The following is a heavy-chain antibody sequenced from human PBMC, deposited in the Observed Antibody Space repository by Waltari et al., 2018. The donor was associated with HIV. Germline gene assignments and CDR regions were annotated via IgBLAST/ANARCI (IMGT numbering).Heavy chain of an antibody. CDR1: GFPFDEYA. V-gene: IGHV3-49*04. Sequence: EVELVESGGGLVQPGRSLRLSCTTSGFPFDEYALSWVRQAPGKGLEWVGVIRSRAYGGTAQYGASARGRFIISRDDSKSTVYLEVDNVKVEDSGIYYCVRDNLPKCAAVSCYRTWGQGTMVTVSS. CDR2: IRSRAYGGTA. CDR3: VRDNLPKCAAVSCYRT. J-gene: IGHJ5*02. D-gene: IGHD2-15*01.